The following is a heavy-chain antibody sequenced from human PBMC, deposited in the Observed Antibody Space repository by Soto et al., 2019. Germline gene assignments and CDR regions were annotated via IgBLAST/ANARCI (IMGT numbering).Heavy chain of an antibody. CDR2: ISSSSSTI. J-gene: IGHJ4*02. CDR1: GPTFTSYS. D-gene: IGHD5-18*01. CDR3: ARDRGYTYGFDF. V-gene: IGHV3-48*02. Sequence: WGSLRLSCAAAGPTFTSYSMNWVRQAPGKGLEWVSFISSSSSTIYYADSVKGRFTISRDNAKNSLYLQMNSLRDEDTAVYYCARDRGYTYGFDFWGQGALVTVSS.